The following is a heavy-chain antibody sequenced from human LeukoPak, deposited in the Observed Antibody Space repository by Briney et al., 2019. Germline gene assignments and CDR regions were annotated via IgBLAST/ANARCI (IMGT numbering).Heavy chain of an antibody. CDR2: ISWNSGSI. CDR3: AKDIGSGWYGYFDY. J-gene: IGHJ4*02. Sequence: GGSLRLSCAASGFTFDDYAMHWVRQAPGKGLEWVSGISWNSGSIGYADSVKGRFTISRDNAKNSLYLQMNSLRAEDTALYYCAKDIGSGWYGYFDYWGQGTLVTVSS. D-gene: IGHD6-19*01. CDR1: GFTFDDYA. V-gene: IGHV3-9*01.